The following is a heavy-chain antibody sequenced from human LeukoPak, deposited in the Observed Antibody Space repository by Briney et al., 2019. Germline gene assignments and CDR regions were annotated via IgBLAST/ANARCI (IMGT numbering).Heavy chain of an antibody. D-gene: IGHD4-17*01. CDR1: GGSFSGYY. V-gene: IGHV4-34*01. J-gene: IGHJ4*02. Sequence: PSENLSLTCAVYGGSFSGYYWSWIRQPPGKGLEWIGVINHSGSTNYNPSLKSRVTISVDTSKNQFSLKLSTVTAADTAVYYCARVRYGDYASPIDYWGQGTLVTVSS. CDR2: INHSGST. CDR3: ARVRYGDYASPIDY.